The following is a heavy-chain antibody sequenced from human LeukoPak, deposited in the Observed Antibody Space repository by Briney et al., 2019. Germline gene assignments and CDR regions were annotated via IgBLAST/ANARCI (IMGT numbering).Heavy chain of an antibody. CDR1: GFTFSSYA. CDR2: ISGSGGST. Sequence: PGGSLRLSCAASGFTFSSYAMSWVRQAPGKGLEWVSAISGSGGSTYYADSVKGRFTISRDNSKNTLYLQMNSLRAEDTAVYYCARRGVYYSNYRFSDLYYMDVWGKGTTVTVSS. J-gene: IGHJ6*03. CDR3: ARRGVYYSNYRFSDLYYMDV. D-gene: IGHD4-11*01. V-gene: IGHV3-23*01.